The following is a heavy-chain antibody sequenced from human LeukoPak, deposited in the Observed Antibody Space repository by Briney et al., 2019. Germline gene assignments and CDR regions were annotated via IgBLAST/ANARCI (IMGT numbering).Heavy chain of an antibody. J-gene: IGHJ6*02. CDR3: ARHQERGWYSLSSAYYYYGMDV. Sequence: PGGSLRLSCAASGFTFSSYAMHWVRQAPGKGLEYVSAISSNGGSTYYANSVKGRFTISRDNSKNTLYLQMGSLRAEDMAVYYCARHQERGWYSLSSAYYYYGMDVWGQGTTVTVSS. CDR1: GFTFSSYA. CDR2: ISSNGGST. V-gene: IGHV3-64*01. D-gene: IGHD6-19*01.